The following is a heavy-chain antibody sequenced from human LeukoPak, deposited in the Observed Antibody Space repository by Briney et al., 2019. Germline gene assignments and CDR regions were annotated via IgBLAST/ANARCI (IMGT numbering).Heavy chain of an antibody. V-gene: IGHV3-30-3*02. J-gene: IGHJ4*02. CDR1: GFSFSSYS. Sequence: GGSLRLSCAASGFSFSSYSIHWVRQAPGKGLEWVAVISSDGNSKNFALSVKGRFAISRDNSKNTLYLQMNSLRAEDTAMYYCAKLRVVAGTLIGDFDYWGQGTLVTVSS. D-gene: IGHD6-19*01. CDR3: AKLRVVAGTLIGDFDY. CDR2: ISSDGNSK.